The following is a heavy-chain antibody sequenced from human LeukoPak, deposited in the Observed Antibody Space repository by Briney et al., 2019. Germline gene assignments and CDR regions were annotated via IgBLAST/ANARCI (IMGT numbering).Heavy chain of an antibody. V-gene: IGHV1-69*05. D-gene: IGHD4-11*01. CDR2: IIPIFGTA. CDR1: GGTFSSYA. J-gene: IGHJ6*03. CDR3: ARASDSNYDMDYYYYYMDV. Sequence: ASVKVSCKASGGTFSSYAISWVRQAPGQGLEWMGGIIPIFGTANYAQKFQGRVTVTTDESTSTAYMELSSLRSEDTAVYYCARASDSNYDMDYYYYYMDVWGKGTTVTDSS.